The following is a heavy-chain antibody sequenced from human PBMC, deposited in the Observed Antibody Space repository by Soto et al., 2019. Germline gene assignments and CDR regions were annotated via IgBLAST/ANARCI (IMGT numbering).Heavy chain of an antibody. V-gene: IGHV1-18*01. Sequence: QVQLVQSGGEVKKPGASVTVSCKASGYTFINYHITWVRQAPGQGLEWMAWINTYNGMTDYAQRLPGRVNMTRDTPTSTAYMELRNLVSDDTAVYCCAKSPRGEMATDWGQGTLVTVSS. CDR3: AKSPRGEMATD. CDR2: INTYNGMT. D-gene: IGHD5-12*01. J-gene: IGHJ4*02. CDR1: GYTFINYH.